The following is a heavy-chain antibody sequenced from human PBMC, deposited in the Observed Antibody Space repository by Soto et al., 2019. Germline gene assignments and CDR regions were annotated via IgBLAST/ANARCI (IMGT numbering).Heavy chain of an antibody. CDR1: GFTFSSYS. CDR2: SSSSSTYI. CDR3: AREGYYDSSGYPVDY. J-gene: IGHJ4*02. D-gene: IGHD3-22*01. Sequence: GGSLRLSCAASGFTFSSYSMNWVRQAPGKGLEWVSSSSSSSTYIYYADSVKGRFTISRDNAKNSLYLQMNSLRAEDTAVYFCAREGYYDSSGYPVDYWGQGTLVTVSS. V-gene: IGHV3-21*01.